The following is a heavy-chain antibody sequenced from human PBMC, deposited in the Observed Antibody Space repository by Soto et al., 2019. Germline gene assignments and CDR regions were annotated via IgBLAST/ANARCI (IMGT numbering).Heavy chain of an antibody. CDR2: ISAYNGNT. Sequence: ASVKVSCKASGYTFTSYGISWVRQAPGQGLEWMGWISAYNGNTNYAQKLQGRVTMTTDTSTSTAYMELRSLRSDDTAVYYCARNADSYGTWYFDYWGQGTLVTGSS. CDR1: GYTFTSYG. J-gene: IGHJ4*02. V-gene: IGHV1-18*01. CDR3: ARNADSYGTWYFDY. D-gene: IGHD5-18*01.